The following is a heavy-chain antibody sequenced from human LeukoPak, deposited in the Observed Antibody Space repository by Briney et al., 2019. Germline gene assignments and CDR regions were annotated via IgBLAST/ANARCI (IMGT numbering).Heavy chain of an antibody. CDR1: GFIFDSYA. V-gene: IGHV3-23*01. D-gene: IGHD3-22*01. J-gene: IGHJ4*02. CDR3: ARRDYFDTSGYYPLYYFDY. Sequence: GGSLRLSCAAAGFIFDSYAMSWVRQAPGKGLEWVSGITGRSGNTYYADSVQGRFTISRDNSKNTLYLQMNSLRAEDTAVYYCARRDYFDTSGYYPLYYFDYWGQGTLVTVSS. CDR2: ITGRSGNT.